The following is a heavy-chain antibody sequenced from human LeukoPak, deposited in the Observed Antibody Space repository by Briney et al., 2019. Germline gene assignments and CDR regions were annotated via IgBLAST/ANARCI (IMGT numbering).Heavy chain of an antibody. V-gene: IGHV4-59*01. J-gene: IGHJ6*03. D-gene: IGHD2-8*01. Sequence: PSETLSLTCTVSGGSISSYYWSWIRQPPGKGLEWIGYIYYSGSTNYNPSLKSRVTISVDTSKNQFSLKLSSVTAADTAVYYCARDRRYCTNGVCYYYYYYMDVWGKGTTVTVSS. CDR3: ARDRRYCTNGVCYYYYYYMDV. CDR2: IYYSGST. CDR1: GGSISSYY.